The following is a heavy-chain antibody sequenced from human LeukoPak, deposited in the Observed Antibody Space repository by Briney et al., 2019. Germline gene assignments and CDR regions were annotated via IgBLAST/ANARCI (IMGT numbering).Heavy chain of an antibody. CDR3: ARSREGNYFDY. CDR1: GFTVSSNY. J-gene: IGHJ4*02. V-gene: IGHV3-53*01. Sequence: PGGSLRFSCAASGFTVSSNYMSWVRQAPGKGLEWVSVIYSGGSTYYADSVKGRFTISRDNSKNTLYLQMSSLRAEDTAVYYCARSREGNYFDYWGQGTLVTVSS. CDR2: IYSGGST.